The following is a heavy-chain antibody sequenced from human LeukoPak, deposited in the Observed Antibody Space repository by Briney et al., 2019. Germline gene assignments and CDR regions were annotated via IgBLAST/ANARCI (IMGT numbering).Heavy chain of an antibody. CDR1: GDSISTSKSY. CDR2: IYFSGNT. D-gene: IGHD5-24*01. Sequence: PSETLSLTCTVSGDSISTSKSYWGWIRQPPLKGLEWIGSIYFSGNTYYNASLKSRVTISVDTSKNQFSLTLTSVTAADTAVYYCARSAWLQSLFDYWGQGTLVTVSS. J-gene: IGHJ4*02. CDR3: ARSAWLQSLFDY. V-gene: IGHV4-39*01.